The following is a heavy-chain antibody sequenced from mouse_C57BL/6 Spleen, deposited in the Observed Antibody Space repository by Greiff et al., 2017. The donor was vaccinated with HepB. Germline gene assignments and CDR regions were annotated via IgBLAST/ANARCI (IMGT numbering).Heavy chain of an antibody. J-gene: IGHJ4*01. D-gene: IGHD1-1*01. CDR2: INPNYGTT. CDR1: GYSFTDYN. V-gene: IGHV1-39*01. Sequence: EVKLVESGPELVKPGASVKISCKASGYSFTDYNMNWVKQSNGKSLEWIGVINPNYGTTSYNQKFKGKATLTVDQSSSTAYMQLNSLTSEDSAVYYCARPYYGSSYHAMDYWGQGTSVTVSS. CDR3: ARPYYGSSYHAMDY.